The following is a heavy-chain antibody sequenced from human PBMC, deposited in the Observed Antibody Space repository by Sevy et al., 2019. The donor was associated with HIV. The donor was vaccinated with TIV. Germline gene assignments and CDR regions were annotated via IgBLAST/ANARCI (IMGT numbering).Heavy chain of an antibody. Sequence: GGSLRLSCAASGFTFSSYSMNWVRQAPGKGLEWVSYISGTSSYIYYADSVKGRFTISRDNAKISLYLQMNSLGAEDTAVYYCARDPGYTSDSYYYFYMDVWGKGTTVTVSS. V-gene: IGHV3-21*01. CDR3: ARDPGYTSDSYYYFYMDV. CDR2: ISGTSSYI. D-gene: IGHD5-18*01. CDR1: GFTFSSYS. J-gene: IGHJ6*03.